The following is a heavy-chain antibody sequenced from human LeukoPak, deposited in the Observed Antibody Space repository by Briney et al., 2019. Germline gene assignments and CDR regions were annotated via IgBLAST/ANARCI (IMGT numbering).Heavy chain of an antibody. CDR2: ISHSGST. J-gene: IGHJ6*03. Sequence: PSETLSLTCSVSGASIRDYYWTWIRQPPGKRLQWIGSISHSGSTKYNPSLNSRVSISIDTSRDQFSLKLRSVTAADTAVYYCAREPRYYRDSYYSYMDVWGKGTTVTVCS. V-gene: IGHV4-59*01. D-gene: IGHD3-22*01. CDR1: GASIRDYY. CDR3: AREPRYYRDSYYSYMDV.